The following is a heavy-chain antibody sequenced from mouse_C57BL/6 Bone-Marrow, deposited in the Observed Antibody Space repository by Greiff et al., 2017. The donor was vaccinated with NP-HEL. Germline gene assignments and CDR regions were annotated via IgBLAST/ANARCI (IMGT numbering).Heavy chain of an antibody. J-gene: IGHJ1*03. CDR2: IDPETGGT. V-gene: IGHV1-15*01. CDR3: TRRYYYGSSGYFDV. CDR1: GYTFTDYE. Sequence: VQLVESGAELVRPGASVTLSCKASGYTFTDYEMHWVKQTPVHGLEWIGAIDPETGGTAYNQKFKGKAILTADKSSSTAYMELRSLTSEDSAVYYCTRRYYYGSSGYFDVWGTGTTVTVSS. D-gene: IGHD1-1*01.